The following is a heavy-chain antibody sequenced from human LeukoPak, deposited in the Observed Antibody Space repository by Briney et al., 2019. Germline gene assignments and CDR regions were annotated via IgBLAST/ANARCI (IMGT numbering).Heavy chain of an antibody. J-gene: IGHJ4*02. CDR2: IWHDGTNQ. D-gene: IGHD5-24*01. V-gene: IGHV3-33*06. CDR1: GFTFSIHG. CDR3: TKDLYSRDVYNTSFDS. Sequence: GRSLRLSCAASGFTFSIHGMHWVRQAPGKGLEWVAHIWHDGTNQYYGDAVKGRFSISRDNSKNTLYLQMNSLRAEDTAVYYCTKDLYSRDVYNTSFDSWGRGNLVTVSS.